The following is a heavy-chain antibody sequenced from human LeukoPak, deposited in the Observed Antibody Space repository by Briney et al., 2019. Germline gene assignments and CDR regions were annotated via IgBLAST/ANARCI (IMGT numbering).Heavy chain of an antibody. CDR3: ARGMGSTWNAPIDY. V-gene: IGHV3-11*01. J-gene: IGHJ4*02. Sequence: GGSLRLSCAASGIIFSDYYMSWIRQAPGKGLEWISYVSDSGSTKYYADSVKGRFTISRDNAKNSLFLQMDSLRVEDTAIYYCARGMGSTWNAPIDYWGQGILVTVSS. CDR2: VSDSGSTK. D-gene: IGHD6-13*01. CDR1: GIIFSDYY.